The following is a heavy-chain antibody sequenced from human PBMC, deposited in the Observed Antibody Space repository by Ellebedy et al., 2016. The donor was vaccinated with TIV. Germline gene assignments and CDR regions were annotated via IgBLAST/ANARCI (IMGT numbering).Heavy chain of an antibody. J-gene: IGHJ4*02. V-gene: IGHV3-23*01. CDR2: ISGSGGNT. Sequence: PGGSLRLSCAAPGFTLSNFAMNWVRQAAGKGLEWVSTISGSGGNTYYADSVKGRFTTSRDNSKNTLYLQMNSLSTEDTAVYFCAVGAGCGNWGQGTLVTVSS. CDR3: AVGAGCGN. CDR1: GFTLSNFA. D-gene: IGHD3-10*01.